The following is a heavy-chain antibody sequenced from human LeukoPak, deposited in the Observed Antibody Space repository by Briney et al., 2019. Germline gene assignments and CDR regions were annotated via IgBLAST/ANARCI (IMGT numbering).Heavy chain of an antibody. V-gene: IGHV4-34*01. D-gene: IGHD2-2*01. CDR3: ARAVIVVVPAAPRAFDFGY. Sequence: SETLSLTCAVYGGSFSGYYWSWIRQPPGKGLEWIGEINHSGSTNYNPSLKSRVTISVDTSKNQFSLKLSSVTAADTAVYYCARAVIVVVPAAPRAFDFGYWGQGTLVTVSS. CDR2: INHSGST. CDR1: GGSFSGYY. J-gene: IGHJ4*02.